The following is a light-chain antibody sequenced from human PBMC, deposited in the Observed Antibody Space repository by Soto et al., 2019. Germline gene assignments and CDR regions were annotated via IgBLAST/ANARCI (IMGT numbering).Light chain of an antibody. CDR3: QKFNAGPT. CDR1: QAINNY. Sequence: DIQMTQSPSYLSASVGDRVTITCRASQAINNYLAWYQQKPGKVPTLLISAASTLQSGVPSRFSGSGSGTDFTLTISSLQPEDVATYYCQKFNAGPTFGGGTKVEI. CDR2: AAS. V-gene: IGKV1-27*01. J-gene: IGKJ4*02.